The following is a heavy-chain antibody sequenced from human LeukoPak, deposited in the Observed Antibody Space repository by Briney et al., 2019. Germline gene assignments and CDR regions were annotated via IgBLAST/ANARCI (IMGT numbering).Heavy chain of an antibody. CDR1: GDSIYITTYY. CDR2: LTYSGNT. CDR3: AKSVHSSSSCGHYYYYKDV. Sequence: SETLSLTCTVSGDSIYITTYYWGWIRQPPGKGLEWIGSLTYSGNTYYNPSLESRVTISVHTSKNQFSLKLTSVTAADTAVYYCAKSVHSSSSCGHYYYYKDVWGKGTSVTVSS. J-gene: IGHJ6*03. D-gene: IGHD6-19*01. V-gene: IGHV4-39*01.